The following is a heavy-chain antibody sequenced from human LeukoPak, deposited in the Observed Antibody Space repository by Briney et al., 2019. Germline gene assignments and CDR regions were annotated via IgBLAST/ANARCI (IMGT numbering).Heavy chain of an antibody. J-gene: IGHJ3*02. CDR2: INTNTGNP. CDR3: ARVRRDGYDYAFDI. Sequence: ASVKVSCKASGYTFTSYAMNWVRQAPGQGLEWMGWINTNTGNPTYAQGFTGRFVFSLDTSVSTAYLQISSLKAEDTAVYYCARVRRDGYDYAFDIWGQGTMVTVSS. D-gene: IGHD5-24*01. CDR1: GYTFTSYA. V-gene: IGHV7-4-1*02.